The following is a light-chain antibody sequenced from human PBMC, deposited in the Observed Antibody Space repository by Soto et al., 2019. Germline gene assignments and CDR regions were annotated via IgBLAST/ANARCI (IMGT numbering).Light chain of an antibody. CDR2: DVN. Sequence: QSALTQPRSVSGSPGQSVTISCTGTSSDVGGYNYVSWYQQHPGKAPKLLIYDVNKRPSGVPDRFSGSKSGNTASLTISGLQAEDEADYYCCYYAGSYTWVFGGGTKLTVL. CDR1: SSDVGGYNY. CDR3: CYYAGSYTWV. V-gene: IGLV2-11*01. J-gene: IGLJ3*02.